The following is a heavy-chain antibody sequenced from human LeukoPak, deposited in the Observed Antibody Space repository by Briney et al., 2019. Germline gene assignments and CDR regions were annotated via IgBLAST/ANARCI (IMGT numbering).Heavy chain of an antibody. Sequence: GGSLRLSCAASGFTFSSYSMNWVRQAPGKGLEWVSSISSSSSYIYYADSVKGRFTISRDNAKNSLYLQMNSLRAEDTAVYYCARETDYYGSGSYYNVGYWGQGTLVTVSS. D-gene: IGHD3-10*01. CDR2: ISSSSSYI. J-gene: IGHJ4*02. CDR3: ARETDYYGSGSYYNVGY. V-gene: IGHV3-21*01. CDR1: GFTFSSYS.